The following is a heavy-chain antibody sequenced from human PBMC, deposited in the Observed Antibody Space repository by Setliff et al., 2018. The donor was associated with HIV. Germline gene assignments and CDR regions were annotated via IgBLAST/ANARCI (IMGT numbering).Heavy chain of an antibody. CDR3: ARDPPLAAAGGPDAFDI. V-gene: IGHV1-18*01. CDR2: ISAYNGNT. Sequence: ASVKVSCTASGYTFTSYGISWVRQAPGQGLEWMGWISAYNGNTNYAQKLQGRVTMTTDTSTSTAYMELKSLRSDDTAVYYCARDPPLAAAGGPDAFDIWGQGTMVTVSS. D-gene: IGHD6-13*01. CDR1: GYTFTSYG. J-gene: IGHJ3*02.